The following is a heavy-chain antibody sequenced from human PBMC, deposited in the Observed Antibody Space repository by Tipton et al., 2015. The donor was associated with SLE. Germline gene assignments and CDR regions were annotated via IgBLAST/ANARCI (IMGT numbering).Heavy chain of an antibody. CDR2: IYYNGKT. CDR1: GASVKSSDYL. J-gene: IGHJ4*02. Sequence: TLSLTCTVSGASVKSSDYLGGWIRQAPGKGPEWIGNIYYNGKTYYNPSLKSRVTISADASRNQFSLKLSSVTAADAAVYYCAGAPSRGDQWLNPFDYWGQGILVTVSS. D-gene: IGHD6-19*01. V-gene: IGHV4-39*01. CDR3: AGAPSRGDQWLNPFDY.